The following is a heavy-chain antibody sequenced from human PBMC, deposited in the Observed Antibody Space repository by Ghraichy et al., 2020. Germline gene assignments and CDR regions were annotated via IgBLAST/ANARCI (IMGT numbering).Heavy chain of an antibody. Sequence: GGSLRLSCAASGFTFSSYAMHWVRQAPGKGLEWVAVISYDGSNKYYADSVKGRFTISRDNSKNTLYLQMNSLRAEDTAVYYCARVSPNLDAFDIWGQGTMVTVSS. D-gene: IGHD1-14*01. CDR3: ARVSPNLDAFDI. J-gene: IGHJ3*02. CDR1: GFTFSSYA. V-gene: IGHV3-30*04. CDR2: ISYDGSNK.